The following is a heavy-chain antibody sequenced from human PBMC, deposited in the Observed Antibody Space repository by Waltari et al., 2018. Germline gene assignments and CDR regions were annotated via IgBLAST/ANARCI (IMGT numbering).Heavy chain of an antibody. CDR3: ALGHSSGWYPVDY. Sequence: QVQLVQSGAEVKKPGASVKVSCKASGYTFTSYAMHWVRQAPGQRLEWMGWINAGNGNTKYSQKFQGRVTITRDTSASTAYMELSSLRSEDTAVYYCALGHSSGWYPVDYWGQGTLVTVSS. CDR2: INAGNGNT. CDR1: GYTFTSYA. J-gene: IGHJ4*02. D-gene: IGHD6-19*01. V-gene: IGHV1-3*01.